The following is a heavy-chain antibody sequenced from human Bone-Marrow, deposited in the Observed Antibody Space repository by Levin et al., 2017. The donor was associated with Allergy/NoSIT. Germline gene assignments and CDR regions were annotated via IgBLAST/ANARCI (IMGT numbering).Heavy chain of an antibody. CDR1: GFTFSSYA. J-gene: IGHJ4*02. Sequence: LSLPCAASGFTFSSYAMSWVRQAPGKGLEWVSAISYSGGSTYYADSVKGRFTISRDNSKNTLYLQMNSLRAEDTAVYYCAAPQETCSSTSCYIWDYWGQGTLVTVSS. CDR3: AAPQETCSSTSCYIWDY. D-gene: IGHD2-2*02. V-gene: IGHV3-23*01. CDR2: ISYSGGST.